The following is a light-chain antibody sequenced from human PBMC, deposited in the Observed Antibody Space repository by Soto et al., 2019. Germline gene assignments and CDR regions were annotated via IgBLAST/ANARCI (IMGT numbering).Light chain of an antibody. CDR3: CSYAGIYSSGV. CDR2: DVS. Sequence: QSVLTQPRSVSGSPGQSVTISCTGTSSDVGGYNYVSWYQQHPGKAPKRMIYDVSKRPSGVPDRFSGSKSGNTASLTISGLQAEDEADYYCCSYAGIYSSGVFGGGTKLTVL. J-gene: IGLJ2*01. CDR1: SSDVGGYNY. V-gene: IGLV2-11*01.